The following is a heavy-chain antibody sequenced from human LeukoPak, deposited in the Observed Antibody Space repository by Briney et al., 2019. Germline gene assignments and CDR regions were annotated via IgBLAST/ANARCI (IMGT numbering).Heavy chain of an antibody. CDR1: GFTFSNAW. Sequence: GGSLRLSCAASGFTFSNAWMSWVRQAPGKGLEWVANIKQDGSEKYYVDSVKGRFTISRDNAKNSLYLQMNSLRAEDTAVYYCARDGGSGNYYWGQGTLVTVSS. J-gene: IGHJ4*02. CDR3: ARDGGSGNYY. V-gene: IGHV3-7*01. D-gene: IGHD3-10*01. CDR2: IKQDGSEK.